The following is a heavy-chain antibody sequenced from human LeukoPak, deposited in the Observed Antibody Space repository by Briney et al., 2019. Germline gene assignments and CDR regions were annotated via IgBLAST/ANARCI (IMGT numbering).Heavy chain of an antibody. D-gene: IGHD1-14*01. CDR3: AREYRTNNYYYYMDV. V-gene: IGHV4-34*01. CDR1: GGSFSDYY. J-gene: IGHJ6*03. Sequence: SETLSLTCAVYGGSFSDYYWNWIRQPPGKGLEWIGSIYYSGSTYYNPSLKSRVTISVDTSKNQFSLKLSSVTAADTAVYYCAREYRTNNYYYYMDVWGKGTTVTVSS. CDR2: IYYSGST.